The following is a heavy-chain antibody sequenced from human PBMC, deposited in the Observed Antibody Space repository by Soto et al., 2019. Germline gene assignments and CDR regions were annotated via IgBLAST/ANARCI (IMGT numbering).Heavy chain of an antibody. CDR1: GGSVSGYY. V-gene: IGHV4-34*01. J-gene: IGHJ6*02. Sequence: QVQLQQWGAGLLKPSETLYLTCAAHGGSVSGYYWDWIRQPPGKGLEWIGEVNHGGTSNYNQYLKSRAIISVDTSKTSFCRNLSSVTAEETALSFCASSSFLRAGDLFHGLDFWGQGTPVTVSS. CDR2: VNHGGTS. D-gene: IGHD3-10*01. CDR3: ASSSFLRAGDLFHGLDF.